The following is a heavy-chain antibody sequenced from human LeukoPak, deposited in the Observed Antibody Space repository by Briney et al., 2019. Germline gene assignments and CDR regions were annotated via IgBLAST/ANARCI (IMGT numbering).Heavy chain of an antibody. D-gene: IGHD3-3*01. Sequence: SETLSLTRTVSGGSISSYYWSWIRQPPGKGLEWIGYIYYSGSTNYNPSLKSRVTISVDTSKNQFSLKLSSVTAADTAVYYCARADPFGVVSHWGQGTLVTVSS. CDR2: IYYSGST. CDR1: GGSISSYY. V-gene: IGHV4-59*01. CDR3: ARADPFGVVSH. J-gene: IGHJ4*02.